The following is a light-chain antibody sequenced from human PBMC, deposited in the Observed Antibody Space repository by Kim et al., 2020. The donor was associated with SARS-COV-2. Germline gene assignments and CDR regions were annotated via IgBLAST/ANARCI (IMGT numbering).Light chain of an antibody. Sequence: GQRATISCSGRSSNIGSNTVNWYQQFPGTAPKLLIHSNNQRPSGVPDRFSGSKSGTSASLAISGLQSEDETSYHCESWDDTLRGPVFGGGTKVTVL. CDR2: SNN. CDR1: SSNIGSNT. J-gene: IGLJ3*02. CDR3: ESWDDTLRGPV. V-gene: IGLV1-44*01.